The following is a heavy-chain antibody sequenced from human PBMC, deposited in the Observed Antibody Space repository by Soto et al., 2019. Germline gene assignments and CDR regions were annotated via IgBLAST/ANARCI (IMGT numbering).Heavy chain of an antibody. Sequence: PSETLSLTCAVSGGSVGSSGYSWGWIRQPPGKGLEWIGYSYHSVTYYNPSLKSRVTISVDTSKNQFSLKLSSVTAADTAVYYCARTYGSGSYYIPWGWFDPWGQGTLVTVSS. V-gene: IGHV4-30-2*01. CDR3: ARTYGSGSYYIPWGWFDP. D-gene: IGHD3-10*01. J-gene: IGHJ5*02. CDR1: GGSVGSSGYS. CDR2: SYHSVT.